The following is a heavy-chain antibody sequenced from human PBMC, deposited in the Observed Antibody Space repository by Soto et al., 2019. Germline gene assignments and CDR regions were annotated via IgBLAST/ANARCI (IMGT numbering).Heavy chain of an antibody. J-gene: IGHJ3*02. V-gene: IGHV3-21*01. CDR3: ARGMNYYDSSGYWLGAFDI. CDR1: GFTFSSDS. CDR2: ISSSSSYI. Sequence: GWSLRLSCAASGFTFSSDSMNWVRQAPGKGLEWVSSISSSSSYIYYADSVKGRFTISRDNAKNSLYLQMNSLRAEATAVYYCARGMNYYDSSGYWLGAFDIWGQGTMVTVSS. D-gene: IGHD3-22*01.